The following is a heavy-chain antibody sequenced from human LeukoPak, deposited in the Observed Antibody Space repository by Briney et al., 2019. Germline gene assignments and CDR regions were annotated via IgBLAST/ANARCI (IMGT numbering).Heavy chain of an antibody. CDR1: GYTFTSYY. V-gene: IGHV1-46*01. CDR2: INPSGGST. J-gene: IGHJ4*02. D-gene: IGHD2-2*01. CDR3: AREGYCSSTSCYGSGITGTQAPDY. Sequence: GASVKVSCKASGYTFTSYYMHWVRQAPGQGLEWMGIINPSGGSTSYAKKFQGRVTMTRDTSTSTVYMELSSLRSEDTAVYYCAREGYCSSTSCYGSGITGTQAPDYWGQGTLVTVSS.